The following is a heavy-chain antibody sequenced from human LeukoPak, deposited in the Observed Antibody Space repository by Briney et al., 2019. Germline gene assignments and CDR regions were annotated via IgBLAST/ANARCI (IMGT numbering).Heavy chain of an antibody. J-gene: IGHJ4*02. D-gene: IGHD6-6*01. CDR3: ARHRAYSSSSPFDY. Sequence: SETLSLTCSVSGGSISSLYWSWIRQPPGKGLEWIGYIYYTGSTNYNPSLKSRVAMFVDMSKNQFSLRLSSVTAADTAVYYCARHRAYSSSSPFDYWGQGTLVTVPS. CDR1: GGSISSLY. V-gene: IGHV4-59*08. CDR2: IYYTGST.